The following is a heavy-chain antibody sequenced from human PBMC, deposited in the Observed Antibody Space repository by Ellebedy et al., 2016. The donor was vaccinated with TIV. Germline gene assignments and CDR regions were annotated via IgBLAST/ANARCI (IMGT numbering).Heavy chain of an antibody. CDR3: AKDRIRPYYYGMDV. V-gene: IGHV3-30*18. J-gene: IGHJ6*02. Sequence: GGSLRLXCAASGFTFSSYGMHWVRQAPGKGLEWVAVISYDGSNKYYADSVKGRFTISRDNSKNTLYLQMNSLRAEDAAVYYCAKDRIRPYYYGMDVWGQGTTVTVSS. CDR2: ISYDGSNK. CDR1: GFTFSSYG.